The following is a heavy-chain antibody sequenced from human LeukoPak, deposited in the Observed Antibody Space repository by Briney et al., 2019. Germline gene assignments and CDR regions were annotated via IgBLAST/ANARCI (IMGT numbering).Heavy chain of an antibody. CDR3: ARRRYFDWLSPFDY. V-gene: IGHV4-59*12. CDR1: GGSISSYY. Sequence: PSETLSLTCTVSGGSISSYYWSWIRQPPGKGLEWIGYIYYSGSTNYSPSLKSRVTISVDTSKNQFSLKLTSVTAADTAVYYCARRRYFDWLSPFDYWGQGTLVTVSS. D-gene: IGHD3-9*01. J-gene: IGHJ4*02. CDR2: IYYSGST.